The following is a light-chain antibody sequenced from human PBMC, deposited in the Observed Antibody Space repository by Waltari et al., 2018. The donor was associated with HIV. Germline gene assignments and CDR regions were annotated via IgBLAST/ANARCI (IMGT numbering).Light chain of an antibody. V-gene: IGLV1-40*01. Sequence: QSVLTQPPSVSGAPEPSVTISCTGGNSNSGSDYGVHWYRQLPGTAPKLLIYDNNNRPSGVPDRFSGSKSGTSASLAITGLQAEDEADYYCQSYDSGLGGVFGGGTKLIVL. CDR2: DNN. J-gene: IGLJ2*01. CDR3: QSYDSGLGGV. CDR1: NSNSGSDYG.